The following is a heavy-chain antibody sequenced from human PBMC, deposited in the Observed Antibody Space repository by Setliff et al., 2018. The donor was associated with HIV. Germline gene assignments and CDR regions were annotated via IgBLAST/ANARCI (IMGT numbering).Heavy chain of an antibody. V-gene: IGHV1-46*01. D-gene: IGHD5-12*01. Sequence: ASVKVSCKPSGYSFTSHYMHWVRQAPGQGLEWMGVINPTGGSTRNTQKFQSRVAMTRDTSTSTVYMELSSLRSEDTAVYYCASAGAWQRNALDIWGQGTMVTVSS. CDR2: INPTGGST. J-gene: IGHJ3*02. CDR3: ASAGAWQRNALDI. CDR1: GYSFTSHY.